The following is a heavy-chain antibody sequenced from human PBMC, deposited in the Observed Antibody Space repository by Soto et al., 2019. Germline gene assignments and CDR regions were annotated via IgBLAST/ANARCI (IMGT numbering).Heavy chain of an antibody. CDR3: ARDGPEIVGVTGSYFDY. J-gene: IGHJ4*02. V-gene: IGHV3-30*04. Sequence: GGSLRLSCAASGFNFKTYAMHWVRQAPGKGLEWVAVILNDGRTQDYADSVKGRFTISRDNSKNTLYMQMNSLRAEDTALYYCARDGPEIVGVTGSYFDYWGQGTLVTVSS. D-gene: IGHD1-26*01. CDR1: GFNFKTYA. CDR2: ILNDGRTQ.